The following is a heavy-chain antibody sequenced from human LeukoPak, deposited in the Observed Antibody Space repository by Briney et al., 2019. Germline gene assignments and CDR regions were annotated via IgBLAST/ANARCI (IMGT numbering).Heavy chain of an antibody. Sequence: PSETLSLTCAVYGGSFSGYYWSWIRQPPGKGLEWIGEINHSGSTNYNPSLKSRVTISVDTSKNQFSLKLSSVTAADTAVYYCARGIAVAGHEAFDYWGQGTLVTVSS. CDR3: ARGIAVAGHEAFDY. CDR1: GGSFSGYY. V-gene: IGHV4-34*01. J-gene: IGHJ4*02. CDR2: INHSGST. D-gene: IGHD6-19*01.